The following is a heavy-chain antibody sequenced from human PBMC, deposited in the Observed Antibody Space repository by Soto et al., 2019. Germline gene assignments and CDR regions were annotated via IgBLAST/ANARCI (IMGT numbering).Heavy chain of an antibody. Sequence: QVQLVQSGAEVKKPGSSVKVSCKASGGTFSSYAISWVRQAPGQGLEWMGGIIPIFGTANYAQKFQGRVTITADKSTSTAYMELSSLRSEDTAVYYCARGRYSSSWYTAEYSQHWGQGTLVTVSS. J-gene: IGHJ1*01. CDR2: IIPIFGTA. CDR3: ARGRYSSSWYTAEYSQH. V-gene: IGHV1-69*06. CDR1: GGTFSSYA. D-gene: IGHD6-13*01.